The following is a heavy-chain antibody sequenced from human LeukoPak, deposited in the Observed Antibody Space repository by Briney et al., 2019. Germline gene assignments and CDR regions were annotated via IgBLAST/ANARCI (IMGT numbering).Heavy chain of an antibody. CDR3: ARDSKVVVVAATLTY. D-gene: IGHD2-15*01. Sequence: GGSLRLSCAASGFTFSSYAMHWVRQAPGKGLEWVAVISYDGSSKYYADSVKGRFISSRDNSKNTLYLQMNSLRAEDTAVYYCARDSKVVVVAATLTYWGQGTLVTVSS. V-gene: IGHV3-30-3*01. J-gene: IGHJ4*02. CDR1: GFTFSSYA. CDR2: ISYDGSSK.